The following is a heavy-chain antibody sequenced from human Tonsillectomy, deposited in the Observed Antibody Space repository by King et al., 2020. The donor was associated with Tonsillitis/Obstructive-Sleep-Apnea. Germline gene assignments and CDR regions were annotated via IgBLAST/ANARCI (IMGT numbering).Heavy chain of an antibody. CDR3: AKDGMGNSFDF. J-gene: IGHJ4*02. Sequence: VQLVESGGVVVQPGGSLRLSCAASGFTFDDYPMHWVRQAPGKGLEWVSLISWDGGSTYFAGSVKGRFTVSRDNSKNSLYLQMNSLRTEDTAFYYCAKDGMGNSFDFWGQGTLVTVSS. CDR1: GFTFDDYP. CDR2: ISWDGGST. V-gene: IGHV3-43*01. D-gene: IGHD1-7*01.